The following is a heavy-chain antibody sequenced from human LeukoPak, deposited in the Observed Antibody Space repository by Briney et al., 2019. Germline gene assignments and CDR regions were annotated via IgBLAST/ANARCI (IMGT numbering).Heavy chain of an antibody. CDR3: ARDRVALASRAFDI. CDR1: GDSISSYY. D-gene: IGHD2-15*01. J-gene: IGHJ3*02. V-gene: IGHV4-4*07. CDR2: IYTSGST. Sequence: SETLSLTCAVSGDSISSYYWSWIRQPAGKGLEWIGRIYTSGSTNYNPSLKSRVTISVDTSKNQFSLKLSSVTAADTAVYYCARDRVALASRAFDIWGQGTMVTVSS.